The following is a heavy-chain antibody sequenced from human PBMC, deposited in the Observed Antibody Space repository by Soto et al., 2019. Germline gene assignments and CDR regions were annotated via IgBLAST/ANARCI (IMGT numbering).Heavy chain of an antibody. V-gene: IGHV5-51*01. J-gene: IGHJ6*02. CDR2: IYPGDSDT. D-gene: IGHD3-3*01. CDR3: ARQHYDFWSGYNYYYYYGMDV. CDR1: GYSFTSYW. Sequence: GESLKISCKGSGYSFTSYWISWVRQMPGKGLEWRGSIYPGDSDTRYSPSFQGQVTISADKSISTAYLQWSSLKASDTAMYYCARQHYDFWSGYNYYYYYGMDVWGQGTTVTVSS.